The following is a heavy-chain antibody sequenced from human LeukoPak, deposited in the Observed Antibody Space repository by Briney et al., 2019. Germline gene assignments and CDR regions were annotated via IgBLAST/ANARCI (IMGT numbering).Heavy chain of an antibody. CDR2: INHSGST. J-gene: IGHJ4*02. CDR3: ARGRGSGWAKSGYFDY. Sequence: SETLSLTCAVYGGSFSGSYWRWIRQPPGKGLEWIGEINHSGSTNYNPSLKSRVTISVDTSKNQFSLKLSSVTAADTAVYYCARGRGSGWAKSGYFDYWGQGTLVTVSS. D-gene: IGHD6-19*01. CDR1: GGSFSGSY. V-gene: IGHV4-34*01.